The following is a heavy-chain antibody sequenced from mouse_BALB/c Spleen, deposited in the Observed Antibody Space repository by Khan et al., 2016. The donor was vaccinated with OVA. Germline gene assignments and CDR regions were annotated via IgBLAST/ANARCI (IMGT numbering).Heavy chain of an antibody. Sequence: VQLQQSGPDLVKPGASVKMSCKASGYSFTGYYMNWVKQSHGKSLECIGRINPNTGNINYNQNFKGKAILTVDTSSSTAYMELRSLTSEDSAVYYCARGYDFFAYWGQGTLVTVSA. CDR3: ARGYDFFAY. CDR2: INPNTGNI. J-gene: IGHJ3*01. CDR1: GYSFTGYY. V-gene: IGHV1-26*01. D-gene: IGHD2-2*01.